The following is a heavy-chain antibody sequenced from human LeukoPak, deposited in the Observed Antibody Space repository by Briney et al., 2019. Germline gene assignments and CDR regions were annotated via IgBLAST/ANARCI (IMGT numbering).Heavy chain of an antibody. CDR1: GYTFTSYY. CDR3: ARDLGSSGWEVIFDY. D-gene: IGHD6-19*01. J-gene: IGHJ4*02. CDR2: INPSGGST. Sequence: GASVKVSCKASGYTFTSYYMHWVRQVPGQGLEWMGIINPSGGSTSYAQKFQGRVTMTRDTSTSTVYMELSSLRSEDTAVYYCARDLGSSGWEVIFDYWGQGTLVTVSS. V-gene: IGHV1-46*01.